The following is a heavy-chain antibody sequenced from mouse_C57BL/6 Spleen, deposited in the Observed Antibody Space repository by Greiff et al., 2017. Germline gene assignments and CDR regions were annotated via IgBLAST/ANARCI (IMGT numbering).Heavy chain of an antibody. D-gene: IGHD2-2*01. CDR3: AGSAGVMVTTRFEC. Sequence: VQLQQPGTELVKPGASVKLSCKASGYTFTSYWMHWVKQRPGQGLEWIGDINPSSGGTNYNEKFKSKATLTVDKSSSTAYMQLSSLTSEDSAVYDGAGSAGVMVTTRFECWGQGTTLTVAT. J-gene: IGHJ2*01. CDR1: GYTFTSYW. CDR2: INPSSGGT. V-gene: IGHV1-53*01.